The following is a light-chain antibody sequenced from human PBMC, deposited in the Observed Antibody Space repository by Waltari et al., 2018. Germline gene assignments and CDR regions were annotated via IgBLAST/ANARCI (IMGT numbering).Light chain of an antibody. CDR1: QSVLFTSNNKNY. J-gene: IGKJ4*01. CDR3: QQYYSAPFT. V-gene: IGKV4-1*01. Sequence: DIVMTQSPDSLAVSLGERATINCKSSQSVLFTSNNKNYLAWYQQKPVQAPKLLIYWASTRESGVPDRFSGSGSGTDFTLTISSLQAEDVAVYYCQQYYSAPFTFGGGTKVEIK. CDR2: WAS.